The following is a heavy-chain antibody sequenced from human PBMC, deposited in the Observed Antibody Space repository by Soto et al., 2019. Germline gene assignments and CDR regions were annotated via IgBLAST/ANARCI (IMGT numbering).Heavy chain of an antibody. D-gene: IGHD3-3*01. CDR3: ARAGTIFGVVIIDYYYYMDV. CDR2: MNPNSGNT. J-gene: IGHJ6*03. V-gene: IGHV1-8*01. CDR1: GYTFTSYD. Sequence: GASVKVSCKASGYTFTSYDINWVRQATGQGLEWMGWMNPNSGNTGYAQKFQGRVTMTRNTSISTAYMELSSLRSEDTAVYYCARAGTIFGVVIIDYYYYMDVWGKGTTVTVSS.